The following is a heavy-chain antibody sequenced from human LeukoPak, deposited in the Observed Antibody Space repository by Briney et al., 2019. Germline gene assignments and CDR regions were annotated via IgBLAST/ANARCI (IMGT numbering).Heavy chain of an antibody. V-gene: IGHV3-30*04. CDR3: ASPVLCSGGSCYSADY. J-gene: IGHJ4*02. D-gene: IGHD2-15*01. CDR2: ISYDGSNK. Sequence: GGSLRLSCAASGFTFSSYAMHWVRQAPGKGLEWVAVISYDGSNKYYADSVKGRFTISRDNSKNTLYLQMNSLRAEDTAVYYCASPVLCSGGSCYSADYWGQGTLVTVSS. CDR1: GFTFSSYA.